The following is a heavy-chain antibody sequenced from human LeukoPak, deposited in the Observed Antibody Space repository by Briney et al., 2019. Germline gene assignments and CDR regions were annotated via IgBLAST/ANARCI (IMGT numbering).Heavy chain of an antibody. CDR1: GGTFSSYA. CDR3: ASPAGGGSPIPYYVDV. CDR2: IIPIFGTA. Sequence: SVKVSCKASGGTFSSYAISWVRQAPGQGLEWMEGIIPIFGTANYAQKFQGRVTITADESTSTAYMELSSLRSEDTAVYYCASPAGGGSPIPYYVDVWGKGTTVTVSS. D-gene: IGHD3-16*01. V-gene: IGHV1-69*01. J-gene: IGHJ6*03.